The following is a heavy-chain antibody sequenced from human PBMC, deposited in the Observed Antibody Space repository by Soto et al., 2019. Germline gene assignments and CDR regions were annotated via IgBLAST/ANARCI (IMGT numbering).Heavy chain of an antibody. Sequence: SGPTLVNPTQTLTLACTFSGFSLSSKGMRVSWIRQPPGKALEWLASIDWDDDKFYSPSLRTRLTISKDTSKNQVVLTMTNVDPKDTATYYCARSPGGFTVATYFFDYWGQGTLVTVS. CDR2: IDWDDDK. V-gene: IGHV2-70*04. CDR1: GFSLSSKGMR. D-gene: IGHD4-17*01. J-gene: IGHJ4*02. CDR3: ARSPGGFTVATYFFDY.